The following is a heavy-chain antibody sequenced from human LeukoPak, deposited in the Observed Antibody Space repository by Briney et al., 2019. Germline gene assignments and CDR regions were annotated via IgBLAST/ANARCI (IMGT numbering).Heavy chain of an antibody. CDR3: ARQYNWNDGFTPGSRYYFDY. J-gene: IGHJ4*02. CDR1: GYSFTSYW. CDR2: IYPGDSDT. V-gene: IGHV5-51*01. Sequence: GESLKISCKGSGYSFTSYWIGWVRQMPGKGLEWMGIIYPGDSDTRYSPSFQGQVTISADKTTSTAYLQWSSLKASDTAMYYCARQYNWNDGFTPGSRYYFDYWSQETLVTVSS. D-gene: IGHD1-1*01.